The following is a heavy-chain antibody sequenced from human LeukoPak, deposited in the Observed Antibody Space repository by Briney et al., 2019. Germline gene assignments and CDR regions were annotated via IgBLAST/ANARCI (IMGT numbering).Heavy chain of an antibody. J-gene: IGHJ4*02. CDR1: GFTFSDFY. D-gene: IGHD2-15*01. CDR3: ARHVVAGTVDY. CDR2: ISSSGSTI. Sequence: GGSLRLSCAASGFTFSDFYMSWIRQAPGKGLEWVSYISSSGSTIYYADSVKGRFTISRDNAKNSLYLQMNSLRAEDTAVYYCARHVVAGTVDYWGQGTLVTVSS. V-gene: IGHV3-11*04.